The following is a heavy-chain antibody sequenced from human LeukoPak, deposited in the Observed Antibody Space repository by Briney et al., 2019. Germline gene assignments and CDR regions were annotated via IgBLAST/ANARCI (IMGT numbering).Heavy chain of an antibody. CDR2: VNHSGYT. CDR1: GVSFSTYY. D-gene: IGHD3-10*01. CDR3: ARQLYGSYY. Sequence: ETLSLTCDVSGVSFSTYYWSWIRQSPEKGLGWIGEVNHSGYTNYNPSLKGRVTISVDTSKNQFSLKLSAVTAAHTAVYFCARQLYGSYYWGQGTLVTVSS. J-gene: IGHJ4*02. V-gene: IGHV4-34*01.